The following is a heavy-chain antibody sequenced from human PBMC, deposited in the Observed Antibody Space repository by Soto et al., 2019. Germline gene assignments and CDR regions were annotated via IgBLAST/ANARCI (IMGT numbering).Heavy chain of an antibody. Sequence: EASLKISSKCCGCTFTTYCITWVRQMPGKGLEWFGRIDPSDSYSNYSPSSQGHVTISVDKSINTAYLQWSSLKASDTAMYYCARHPPTYYDTSAFDFWGQGTLVTVSS. D-gene: IGHD3-22*01. CDR1: GCTFTTYC. CDR2: IDPSDSYS. J-gene: IGHJ4*02. V-gene: IGHV5-10-1*01. CDR3: ARHPPTYYDTSAFDF.